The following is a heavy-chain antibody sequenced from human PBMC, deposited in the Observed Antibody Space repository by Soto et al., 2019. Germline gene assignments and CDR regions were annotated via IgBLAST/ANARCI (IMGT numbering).Heavy chain of an antibody. V-gene: IGHV4-59*01. D-gene: IGHD3-3*01. CDR1: GGSISSYY. Sequence: SETLSLTCTVSGGSISSYYWSWIRQPPGKGLEWIGYIYYSGSTNYNPSLKSRVTISVDTSKNQFSLKLSSVTAADTAVYYCARDSTIFRVAPEPYFDYWGHGTLVTVSS. CDR3: ARDSTIFRVAPEPYFDY. J-gene: IGHJ4*01. CDR2: IYYSGST.